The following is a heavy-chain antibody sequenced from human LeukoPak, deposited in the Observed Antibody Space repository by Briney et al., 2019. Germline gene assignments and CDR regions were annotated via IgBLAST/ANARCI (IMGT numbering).Heavy chain of an antibody. CDR3: ARGPPYQYSYGSHYYYGMDV. J-gene: IGHJ6*02. CDR2: INPNSGGT. V-gene: IGHV1-2*02. Sequence: GASVKVSCKASGYTFTGYYMHWVRQAPGQGLEWMGWINPNSGGTNYAQKFQGRVTMTRDTSISTAYMELSRLRSDDTAVYYCARGPPYQYSYGSHYYYGMDVWGQGTTVTVSS. D-gene: IGHD5-18*01. CDR1: GYTFTGYY.